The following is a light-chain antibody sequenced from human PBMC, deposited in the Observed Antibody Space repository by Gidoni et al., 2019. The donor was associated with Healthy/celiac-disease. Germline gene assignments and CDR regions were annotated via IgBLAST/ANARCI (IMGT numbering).Light chain of an antibody. J-gene: IGKJ4*01. CDR3: QQYNNWRT. Sequence: EIVMTQSPATLSVSPGERATLACRASQRVSSNLAWYQQKPGQGPRSLIYGASTRATGIPARFSGSGSGTEFTLTISSLQSEDFAVYYCQQYNNWRTFXGXTKVEIK. CDR2: GAS. V-gene: IGKV3-15*01. CDR1: QRVSSN.